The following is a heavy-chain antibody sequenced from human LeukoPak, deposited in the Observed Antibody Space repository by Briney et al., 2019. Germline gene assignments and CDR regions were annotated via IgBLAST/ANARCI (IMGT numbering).Heavy chain of an antibody. J-gene: IGHJ3*02. CDR1: GFTFSSYA. V-gene: IGHV3-30-3*01. CDR2: ISYDGSNK. D-gene: IGHD6-13*01. Sequence: PGRSLRLSCAASGFTFSSYAMHWVRQAPGKGLEWVAVISYDGSNKYYADSVKGRFTISRDNSKNTLYLQMNSLRAEDTAVYYCAKDVSLGDSSSWPYDAFDIWGQGTMVTVSS. CDR3: AKDVSLGDSSSWPYDAFDI.